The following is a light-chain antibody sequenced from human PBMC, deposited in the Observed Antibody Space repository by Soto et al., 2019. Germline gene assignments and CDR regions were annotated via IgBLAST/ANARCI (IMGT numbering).Light chain of an antibody. Sequence: QSVLTQPASVSGSPGQSITISCTGTSSDVGGYNYVSWFQQHPGKAPKLKIYEVSNRPSGVSNRFSGSKSGNTASLTISELQAEDEADYYCSSYTSSSTYVFGTGTKLTVL. CDR3: SSYTSSSTYV. CDR2: EVS. V-gene: IGLV2-14*01. CDR1: SSDVGGYNY. J-gene: IGLJ1*01.